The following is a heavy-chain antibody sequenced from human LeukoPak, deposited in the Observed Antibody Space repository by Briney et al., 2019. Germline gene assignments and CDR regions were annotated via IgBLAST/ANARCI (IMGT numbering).Heavy chain of an antibody. Sequence: ASVKVSCKVSGYTLTELSMHWVRQAPGKGLEWMGGFDPEDGETIYAQKFQGRVTMTEDTSTDTAYMELSSLRSEDTAVYYCATTTMVRGGYYYMDVWGKGTTVTVSS. D-gene: IGHD3-10*01. V-gene: IGHV1-24*01. CDR1: GYTLTELS. CDR2: FDPEDGET. CDR3: ATTTMVRGGYYYMDV. J-gene: IGHJ6*03.